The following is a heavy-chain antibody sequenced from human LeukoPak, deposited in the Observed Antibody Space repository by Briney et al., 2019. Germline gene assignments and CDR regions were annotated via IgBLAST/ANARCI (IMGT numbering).Heavy chain of an antibody. V-gene: IGHV3-30*04. Sequence: PGRSLRLSCAASGFTFSSYAMHWVRQAPGKGLEWVAVISYDGSNKYYADSVKGRLTISRDNSKNTLYLQMNSLRAEDTAVYYCARGGSPLPHYYYYYYMDVWGKGTTVTVSS. CDR3: ARGGSPLPHYYYYYYMDV. CDR2: ISYDGSNK. D-gene: IGHD2-15*01. J-gene: IGHJ6*03. CDR1: GFTFSSYA.